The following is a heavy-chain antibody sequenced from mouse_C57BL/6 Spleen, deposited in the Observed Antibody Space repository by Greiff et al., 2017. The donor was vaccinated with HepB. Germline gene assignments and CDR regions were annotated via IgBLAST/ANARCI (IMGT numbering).Heavy chain of an antibody. CDR1: GYTFTSYW. CDR2: INPGSVYT. Sequence: VQLQQSGAVLAKPGASVKLSCKASGYTFTSYWMHWVKQRPGQGLERIGYINPGSVYTKYNQEFKDKVTLTADKSSSTAYMELSSLTYGDSAVYYCAGEGTGSRYFDVWGTGHTVNVAS. D-gene: IGHD4-1*01. J-gene: IGHJ1*03. V-gene: IGHV1-7*01. CDR3: AGEGTGSRYFDV.